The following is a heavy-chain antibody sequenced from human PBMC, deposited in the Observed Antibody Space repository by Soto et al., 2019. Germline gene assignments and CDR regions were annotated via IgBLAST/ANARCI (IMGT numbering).Heavy chain of an antibody. CDR1: GFSLSTSGVG. CDR3: AHRVYDRTYSCDVGFFDC. J-gene: IGHJ4*02. Sequence: QITLKESGPTLVTPTQTLTLTCTFSGFSLSTSGVGVGWIRQPPGKALEYLALIYWDDDKRYSPSLKSRLSVTKDTSRNQVVLTMTNMAPADTVTYYCAHRVYDRTYSCDVGFFDCWGQGALVTVSS. D-gene: IGHD3-22*01. CDR2: IYWDDDK. V-gene: IGHV2-5*02.